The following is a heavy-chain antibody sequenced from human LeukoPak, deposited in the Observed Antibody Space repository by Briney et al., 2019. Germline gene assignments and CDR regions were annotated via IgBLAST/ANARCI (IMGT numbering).Heavy chain of an antibody. CDR1: GFTFSSYA. CDR3: AKYCGGDCYASDY. Sequence: PGGSLRLSCAASGFTFSSYATSWVRQAPGKGLEWVSAISGSGGSTYYADSVKGRFTISRDNSKNTLYLQMNSLRAEDTAVYYCAKYCGGDCYASDYWGQGTLVTVSS. V-gene: IGHV3-23*01. D-gene: IGHD2-21*02. J-gene: IGHJ4*02. CDR2: ISGSGGST.